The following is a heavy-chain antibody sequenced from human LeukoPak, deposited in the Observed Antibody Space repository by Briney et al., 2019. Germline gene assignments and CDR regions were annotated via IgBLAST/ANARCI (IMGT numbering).Heavy chain of an antibody. CDR2: INPNSGGT. CDR1: GYTFTDYY. V-gene: IGHV1-2*02. CDR3: ARVSGYGDEDY. Sequence: GSVKVSCKASGYTFTDYYMHWVRQAPGQGLEWMGWINPNSGGTNYAQKFQGRVTMTRDTSISTAYMELSRLRSDDTAVYYCARVSGYGDEDYWGQGTLVTVSS. J-gene: IGHJ4*02. D-gene: IGHD4-17*01.